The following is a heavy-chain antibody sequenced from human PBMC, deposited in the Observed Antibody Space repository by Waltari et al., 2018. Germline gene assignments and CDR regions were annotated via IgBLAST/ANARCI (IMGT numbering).Heavy chain of an antibody. J-gene: IGHJ4*02. Sequence: GFTFKHYAMTWVRQAPGKGLEWVSAISGSGDSPYYTDSVKGRFTISRDNSKNTLYLQMNSLRAEDTALYYCAKDAGWVATMYFFDYWGQGTLVSVSS. CDR1: GFTFKHYA. V-gene: IGHV3-23*01. D-gene: IGHD5-12*01. CDR3: AKDAGWVATMYFFDY. CDR2: ISGSGDSP.